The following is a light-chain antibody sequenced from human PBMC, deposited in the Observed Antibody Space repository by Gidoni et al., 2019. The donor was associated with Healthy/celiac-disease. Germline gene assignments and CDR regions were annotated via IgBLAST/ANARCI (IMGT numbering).Light chain of an antibody. Sequence: ELVLTQSPATLSLAPGERANLSCRASQSVSSYLAWYQQKRGQAPRLIIYDASNRATGIPARFSGSWSGTDFTLTISSLEPEDFAVYYCQQRSNWWTFGQGTKVEIK. CDR1: QSVSSY. CDR2: DAS. V-gene: IGKV3-11*01. CDR3: QQRSNWWT. J-gene: IGKJ1*01.